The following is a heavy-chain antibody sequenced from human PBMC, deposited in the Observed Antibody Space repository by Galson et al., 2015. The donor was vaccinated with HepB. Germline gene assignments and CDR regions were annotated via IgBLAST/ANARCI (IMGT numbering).Heavy chain of an antibody. CDR1: GFTFDDYA. CDR2: ISWNSGNI. V-gene: IGHV3-9*01. D-gene: IGHD2-2*01. J-gene: IGHJ4*02. Sequence: SLRLSCAASGFTFDDYAMHWARQAPGKGLEWVSGISWNSGNIGYADSVKGRFTISRDNAKNSLYLQMNSLRAEDTALYYCAKARGYQLRAPFDYWGQGTLVTVSS. CDR3: AKARGYQLRAPFDY.